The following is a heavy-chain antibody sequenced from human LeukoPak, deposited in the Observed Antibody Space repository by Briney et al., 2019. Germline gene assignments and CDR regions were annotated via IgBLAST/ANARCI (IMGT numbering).Heavy chain of an antibody. J-gene: IGHJ3*02. CDR3: ARDWSGDAFDI. V-gene: IGHV3-21*01. Sequence: GGSLRLSCAASGFTFSSYSMNWVRQAPGKGLEWVSSISSSSYIYYADSVKGRFTISRDNAKNSLYLQMNSLRAEDTAVYYCARDWSGDAFDIWGQGTMVTVSS. CDR2: ISSSSYI. CDR1: GFTFSSYS.